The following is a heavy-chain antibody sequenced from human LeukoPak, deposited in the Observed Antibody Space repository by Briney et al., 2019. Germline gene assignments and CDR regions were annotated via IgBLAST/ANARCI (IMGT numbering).Heavy chain of an antibody. D-gene: IGHD1-26*01. V-gene: IGHV3-53*05. CDR3: AKDSGSSPEYYFDY. Sequence: GGSLRLSCAASGFTVSSSYMYWVRQAPGKGLEWVSFFYRGDSTYYAESVRGRFTISRDNSKNTLYLQMNSLRAEDTAVYYCAKDSGSSPEYYFDYWGQGTLVTVSS. J-gene: IGHJ4*02. CDR2: FYRGDST. CDR1: GFTVSSSY.